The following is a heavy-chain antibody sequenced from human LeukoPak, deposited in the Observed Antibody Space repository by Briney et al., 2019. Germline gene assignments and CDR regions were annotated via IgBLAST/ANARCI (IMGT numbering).Heavy chain of an antibody. CDR3: ARGPLRVMSGFDY. Sequence: SETLSLTCAVSGGSISSSNWWSWVRQPPGKGLEWIGEIYHSGSTNYNPSLKSRVTISVDTSKNQFSLKLSSVTAADTAVYYCARGPLRVMSGFDYWGQGTLVTVSS. V-gene: IGHV4-4*02. CDR1: GGSISSSNW. J-gene: IGHJ4*02. CDR2: IYHSGST. D-gene: IGHD2-21*01.